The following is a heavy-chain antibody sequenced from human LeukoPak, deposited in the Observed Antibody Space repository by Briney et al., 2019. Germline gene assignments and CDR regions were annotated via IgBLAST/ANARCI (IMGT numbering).Heavy chain of an antibody. Sequence: GGSLSLSCAASGFTFSNYWMIWVRQAAGKGLEWVASIKQDGSEKQYVGSVRGRFTISRDNAKNVLDLQMNSLAAEDTAVYYCGKDIRHFQSDYWGQGTLVTVSS. CDR2: IKQDGSEK. CDR3: GKDIRHFQSDY. D-gene: IGHD2-2*02. CDR1: GFTFSNYW. V-gene: IGHV3-7*01. J-gene: IGHJ4*02.